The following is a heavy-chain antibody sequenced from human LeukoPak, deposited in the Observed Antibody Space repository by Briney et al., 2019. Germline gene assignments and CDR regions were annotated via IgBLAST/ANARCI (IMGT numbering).Heavy chain of an antibody. V-gene: IGHV3-23*01. CDR3: AKDGGLWVSAHWGDS. Sequence: GGSPRLSCAASGFTFSSYTMSWVRQAPGKGLEWVSTITTSDGNTYYADSVKGRFTVSRDNSKNTLFLQMNSLRAEDTAVYYCAKDGGLWVSAHWGDSWGRGTLVTVSS. J-gene: IGHJ4*02. CDR1: GFTFSSYT. D-gene: IGHD7-27*01. CDR2: ITTSDGNT.